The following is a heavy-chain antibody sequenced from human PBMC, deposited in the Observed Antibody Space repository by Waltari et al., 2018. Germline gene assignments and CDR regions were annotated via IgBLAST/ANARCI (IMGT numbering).Heavy chain of an antibody. V-gene: IGHV1-2*02. Sequence: QVQLVQSGAEVRKPGASGRVPCKTAGYTFTAYLLHWVRQAPGHGLEWRGGINPTRGGKNYAQQFQGMVTITRDTSISTAYVELSRLTSDDTAVYYCARELEGGYFDYWGQGTLVTVSS. CDR3: ARELEGGYFDY. CDR1: GYTFTAYL. D-gene: IGHD3-16*01. CDR2: INPTRGGK. J-gene: IGHJ4*02.